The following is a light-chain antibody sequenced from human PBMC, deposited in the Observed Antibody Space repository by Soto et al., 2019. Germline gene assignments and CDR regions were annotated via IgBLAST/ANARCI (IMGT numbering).Light chain of an antibody. CDR3: QQYENYWT. J-gene: IGKJ1*01. CDR2: DAS. CDR1: QNIRSR. Sequence: DFQITQSPSTLSASVGDRVTITCRASQNIRSRLAWFQQKPGKAPKLLIYDASNLDSGVPSRFSGSGSGTEFSLTISNLQPDDCATYYCQQYENYWTFGQGTKVDI. V-gene: IGKV1-5*01.